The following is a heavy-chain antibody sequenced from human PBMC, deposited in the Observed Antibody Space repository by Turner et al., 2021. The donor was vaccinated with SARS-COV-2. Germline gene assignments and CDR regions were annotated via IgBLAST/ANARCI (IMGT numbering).Heavy chain of an antibody. V-gene: IGHV3-64D*06. CDR3: VKGSY. CDR1: GFTFSSYA. J-gene: IGHJ4*02. Sequence: EVQLVEAGGGLVQPGGSLRLSCSASGFTFSSYAMHWVRQTPGKGLEYVSASSSNGGSTYYADSVKGRFTISRDNSKNTLYLQMSSLTAEDTAVYYCVKGSYWGQGTLVTVSS. CDR2: SSSNGGST.